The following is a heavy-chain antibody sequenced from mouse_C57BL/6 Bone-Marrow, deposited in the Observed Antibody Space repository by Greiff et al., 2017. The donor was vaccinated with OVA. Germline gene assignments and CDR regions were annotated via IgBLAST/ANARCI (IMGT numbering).Heavy chain of an antibody. CDR3: TRSGSSYWYFDV. CDR2: IDPEDGET. Sequence: VQLKQSGAELVKPGASVKLSCIASGFNIKDYYMHWVKQRTEQGLEWIGRIDPEDGETKYAPQFQGKATITADTSSNTAYLQLSSLTSEDTAVYDCTRSGSSYWYFDVWGTGTTVTVSS. CDR1: GFNIKDYY. D-gene: IGHD1-1*01. J-gene: IGHJ1*03. V-gene: IGHV14-2*01.